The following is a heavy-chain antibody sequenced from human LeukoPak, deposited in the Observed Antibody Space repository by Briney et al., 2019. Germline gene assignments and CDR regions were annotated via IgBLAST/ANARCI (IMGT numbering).Heavy chain of an antibody. CDR2: IYHSGST. V-gene: IGHV4-30-2*01. Sequence: SETLSLTCAVSGGSIRSGCYSWSWIRQPPGKGLEWIGYIYHSGSTYYYPSLKSRVTISVDRSKNQFSLKLSSVIAADTAVYYCARVLIIPMVRGVIPDAFDIWGQGTMVTVSS. D-gene: IGHD3-10*01. J-gene: IGHJ3*02. CDR1: GGSIRSGCYS. CDR3: ARVLIIPMVRGVIPDAFDI.